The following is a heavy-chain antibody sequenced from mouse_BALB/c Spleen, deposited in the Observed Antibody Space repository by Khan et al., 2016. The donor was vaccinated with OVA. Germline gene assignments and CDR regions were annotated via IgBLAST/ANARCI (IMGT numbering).Heavy chain of an antibody. CDR1: GYSITSGYA. CDR3: ESGNYYGYYFDY. J-gene: IGHJ2*01. Sequence: EVKLLESGPGLVKPSQSLSLTCTVTGYSITSGYAWNWIRQFPGNKLEWMGYISYSGDTSYTPSLKSRISITRDTSKNQFFLQLNSVTTEDTATYYCESGNYYGYYFDYWGQGTTLTVSS. CDR2: ISYSGDT. D-gene: IGHD1-1*01. V-gene: IGHV3-2*02.